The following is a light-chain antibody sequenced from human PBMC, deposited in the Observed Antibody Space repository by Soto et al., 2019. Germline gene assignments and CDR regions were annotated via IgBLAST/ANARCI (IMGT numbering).Light chain of an antibody. J-gene: IGKJ4*01. CDR1: QSVSSSY. V-gene: IGKV3-20*01. Sequence: EIVLTQSPGTLSLSPGERATLSCRASQSVSSSYLAWYQQKPGQATRLLIYGASSRAAGIPDRFSGIGSGTDFTLTISRLEPEDFAVYYCQEYGRSLTFGGGTKVEIK. CDR3: QEYGRSLT. CDR2: GAS.